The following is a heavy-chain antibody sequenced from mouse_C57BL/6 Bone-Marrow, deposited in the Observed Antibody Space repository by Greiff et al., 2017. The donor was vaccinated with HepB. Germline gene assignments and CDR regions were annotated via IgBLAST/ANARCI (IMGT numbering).Heavy chain of an antibody. CDR1: GFTFSSYG. CDR2: ISSGGSYT. Sequence: EVKVVESGGDLVKPGGSLKLSCAASGFTFSSYGMSWVRQTPDKRLEWVATISSGGSYTYYTDSVKGRFTISRDNAKNTLYLQMSSRKSEDTAMYYCARDKENYYGSSYAMDYWGQGTSVTVSA. D-gene: IGHD1-1*01. V-gene: IGHV5-6*01. J-gene: IGHJ4*01. CDR3: ARDKENYYGSSYAMDY.